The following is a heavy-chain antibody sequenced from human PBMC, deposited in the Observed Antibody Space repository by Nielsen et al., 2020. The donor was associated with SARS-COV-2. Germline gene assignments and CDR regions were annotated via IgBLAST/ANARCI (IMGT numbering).Heavy chain of an antibody. CDR2: ISGSGGST. V-gene: IGHV3-23*01. Sequence: GESLKISCAASGFTFSSYAMSWVRQAQGKGLEWVSAISGSGGSTYYADSVKGRFTISRDNSKNTLYLQMNSLRAEDTAVYYCAKDPDGDYAFDYWGQGTLVTVSS. CDR3: AKDPDGDYAFDY. D-gene: IGHD4-17*01. J-gene: IGHJ4*02. CDR1: GFTFSSYA.